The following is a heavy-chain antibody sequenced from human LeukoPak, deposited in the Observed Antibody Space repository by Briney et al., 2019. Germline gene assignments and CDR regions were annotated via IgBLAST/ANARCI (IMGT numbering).Heavy chain of an antibody. CDR2: ISGSGGST. CDR3: AKGGDSSGYYYIHFDY. V-gene: IGHV3-23*01. Sequence: GSLRLSCAASGFTFSSYAMSWVRQAPGKGLEWVSAISGSGGSTYYADSVKGRFTISRDNPKNTLYLQMNSLRAEDTAVYYCAKGGDSSGYYYIHFDYWGQGTLVTVSS. D-gene: IGHD3-22*01. J-gene: IGHJ4*02. CDR1: GFTFSSYA.